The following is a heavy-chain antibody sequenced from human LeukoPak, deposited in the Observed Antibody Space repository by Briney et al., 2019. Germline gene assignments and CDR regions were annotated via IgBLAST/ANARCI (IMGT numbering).Heavy chain of an antibody. Sequence: SETLSLTCTVSGGSVSSNNWWSWVRQPPGKGLEWTGEVLHSGSTNSNPSLKSRVTMSIDKSKNQYSLKLTSVTAADTAVYYCATYYDSIGYRFDYWGQGTLVTVSS. D-gene: IGHD3-22*01. CDR1: GGSVSSNNW. J-gene: IGHJ4*01. CDR2: VLHSGST. V-gene: IGHV4-4*02. CDR3: ATYYDSIGYRFDY.